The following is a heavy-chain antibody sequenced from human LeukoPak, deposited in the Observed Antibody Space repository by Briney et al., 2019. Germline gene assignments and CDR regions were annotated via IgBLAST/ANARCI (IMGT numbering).Heavy chain of an antibody. Sequence: SETLSLTCTVSGGSIRSTTYSWGWLRPPPGRGLEWIGTFYYSGSTYYNSSLKIRITISLETFKNQFSLRLIFVTAADTAVYYCARHYRDTLMDVWGKGTTVAVS. CDR2: FYYSGST. CDR1: GGSIRSTTYS. CDR3: ARHYRDTLMDV. V-gene: IGHV4-39*01. J-gene: IGHJ6*03. D-gene: IGHD3-16*02.